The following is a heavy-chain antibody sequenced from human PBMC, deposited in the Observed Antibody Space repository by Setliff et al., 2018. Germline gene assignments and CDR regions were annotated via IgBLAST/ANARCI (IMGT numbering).Heavy chain of an antibody. CDR2: IKQDGSEK. J-gene: IGHJ4*02. CDR1: GFTFINYW. V-gene: IGHV3-7*03. Sequence: RGGSLRLSCAASGFTFINYWMSWVRQAPGTGLEWLANIKQDGSEKFYVDSVKGRSTISRDNAKNSLYLQMNNLRAEDTAVYYCVRDSPYCVNGVCRGYWGQGTQVTVSS. CDR3: VRDSPYCVNGVCRGY. D-gene: IGHD2-21*01.